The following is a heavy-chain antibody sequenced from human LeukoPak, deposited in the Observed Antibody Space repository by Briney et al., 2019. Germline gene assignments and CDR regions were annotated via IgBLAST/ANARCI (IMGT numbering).Heavy chain of an antibody. J-gene: IGHJ4*02. V-gene: IGHV3-30*04. CDR1: GFTFTSYS. D-gene: IGHD2-8*01. Sequence: GGSLRLSCAASGFTFTSYSMHWVRQAPGKGLEWVAVISCDIYSKYYADSVRGRFTISRDNSENTLYLQMNSLRGEDTAVYYCARDAWSVRSYFDYWGQGTLVTVSS. CDR3: ARDAWSVRSYFDY. CDR2: ISCDIYSK.